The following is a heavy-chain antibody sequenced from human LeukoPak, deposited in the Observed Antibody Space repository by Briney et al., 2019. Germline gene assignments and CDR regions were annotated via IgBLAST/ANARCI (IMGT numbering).Heavy chain of an antibody. CDR2: VYYNGNT. V-gene: IGHV4-59*01. CDR3: ARGPLSSRTTWTWFDP. Sequence: SETLSLTCTVSVGSISPYYWTWIRQPPGKGLEWIGYVYYNGNTNYNPSLKSRITISVDTSKNQFSLRLKSVTAADTAVYYCARGPLSSRTTWTWFDPWGQGTLVTVSS. CDR1: VGSISPYY. D-gene: IGHD6-13*01. J-gene: IGHJ5*02.